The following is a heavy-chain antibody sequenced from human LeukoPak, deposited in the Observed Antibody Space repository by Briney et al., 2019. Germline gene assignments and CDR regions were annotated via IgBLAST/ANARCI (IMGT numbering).Heavy chain of an antibody. J-gene: IGHJ6*02. CDR1: GFSFSDYT. D-gene: IGHD1-1*01. V-gene: IGHV3-21*01. CDR3: AREDDFSSRMDV. Sequence: GGSLRLSCAASGFSFSDYTMNWVRQAPGKGLEWVSSITGSSYYIYYADSVKGRFTISRDNARNSLYLQMNSLRAEDTAVYYCAREDDFSSRMDVWGQGTTVIVSS. CDR2: ITGSSYYI.